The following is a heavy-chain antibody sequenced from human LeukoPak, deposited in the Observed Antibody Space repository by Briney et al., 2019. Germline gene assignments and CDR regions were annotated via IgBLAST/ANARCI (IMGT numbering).Heavy chain of an antibody. J-gene: IGHJ4*02. V-gene: IGHV4-59*11. CDR3: VRESRLRSFDWFGSYFHY. CDR1: GGSMSSHN. D-gene: IGHD3-9*01. Sequence: SETLSLTCSVSGGSMSSHNWTWIRQPPGKGLEWIGYIDDSGNSKYNPSLKSRVTISVDTSKNQFSLKLSSVTAADTAVYYCVRESRLRSFDWFGSYFHYWGQGTLVTVSS. CDR2: IDDSGNS.